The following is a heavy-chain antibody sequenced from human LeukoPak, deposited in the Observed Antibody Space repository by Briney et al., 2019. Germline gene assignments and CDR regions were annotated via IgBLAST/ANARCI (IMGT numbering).Heavy chain of an antibody. Sequence: SETLSLTCTVSGGSISSYYRSWIRQPPGKGLEWIGYIYYSGSTNYNPSLKSRVTISVDTSKNQFSLKLSSVTAADTAVYYCARDNGVLVAATDHNAFDIWGQGTMVTVSS. D-gene: IGHD2-15*01. CDR3: ARDNGVLVAATDHNAFDI. J-gene: IGHJ3*02. CDR1: GGSISSYY. CDR2: IYYSGST. V-gene: IGHV4-59*12.